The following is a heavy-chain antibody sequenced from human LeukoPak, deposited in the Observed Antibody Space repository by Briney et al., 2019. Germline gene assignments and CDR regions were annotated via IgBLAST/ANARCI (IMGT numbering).Heavy chain of an antibody. J-gene: IGHJ4*02. Sequence: TGGSLRLTCAASGFTFSSYGMHWVRQAPGKGLEWVAFIRYDGSNKYYADSVKGRFTISRDNSKNTLYLQMNSLRAEDTAVYYCAKDGRTYYYDSSGPSRYWGQGTLVTVSS. CDR3: AKDGRTYYYDSSGPSRY. CDR1: GFTFSSYG. CDR2: IRYDGSNK. V-gene: IGHV3-30*02. D-gene: IGHD3-22*01.